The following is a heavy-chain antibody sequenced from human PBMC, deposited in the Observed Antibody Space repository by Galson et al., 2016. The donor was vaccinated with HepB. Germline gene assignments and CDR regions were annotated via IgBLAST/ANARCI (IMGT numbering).Heavy chain of an antibody. CDR2: TFYRSNWQN. CDR3: ARSYLLGCGFGW. CDR1: GDSVSSNSAG. V-gene: IGHV6-1*01. D-gene: IGHD7-27*01. Sequence: CAISGDSVSSNSAGWNWIRQSPSRGLEWLGRTFYRSNWQNDYAESVKSRISINPDTSKNQLSLHLNSVTPEDTAVYYCARSYLLGCGFGWWGQGTLVTVSS. J-gene: IGHJ4*02.